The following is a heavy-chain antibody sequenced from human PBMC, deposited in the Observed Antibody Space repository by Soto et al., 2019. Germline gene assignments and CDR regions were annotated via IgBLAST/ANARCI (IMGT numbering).Heavy chain of an antibody. Sequence: EVQLVESGGGLVQPGGSLRLSCAASGFTLNSYWMHWVRQAPGKGLVWVSSINSDGSSTSYADSVKGRFTISRDNSRKTLYFQINSLRAEDTAVYYYVTDAYGNLGHWGQGTLVTVSS. J-gene: IGHJ4*02. CDR3: VTDAYGNLGH. CDR2: INSDGSST. CDR1: GFTLNSYW. D-gene: IGHD4-17*01. V-gene: IGHV3-74*01.